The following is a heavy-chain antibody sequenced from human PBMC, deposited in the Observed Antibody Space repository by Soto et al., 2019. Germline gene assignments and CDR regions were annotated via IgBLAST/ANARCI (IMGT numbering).Heavy chain of an antibody. CDR2: IWYDGSNK. V-gene: IGHV3-33*01. Sequence: QLRLVELGGAVVKPGRSLRLSCAASGFTFSSYGMHWVRQAPGKGLEWVEVIWYDGSNKYYADSVKGRFTISRDNSENTLYLQMNSLRAEDTAVYYCARDKGGSYYYDYWGQGTLVTVSS. D-gene: IGHD1-26*01. J-gene: IGHJ4*02. CDR1: GFTFSSYG. CDR3: ARDKGGSYYYDY.